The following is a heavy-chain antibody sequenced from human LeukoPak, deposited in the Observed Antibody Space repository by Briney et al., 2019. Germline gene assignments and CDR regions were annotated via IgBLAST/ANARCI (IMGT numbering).Heavy chain of an antibody. CDR2: ISAYNGNT. CDR3: ARDGPTYYDFWSGYYIGY. CDR1: GGTFSSYA. Sequence: GASVKVSCKXSGGTFSSYAISWVRQAPGQGLEWMGWISAYNGNTNYAQKLQGRVTMTTDTSTSTAYMELRSLRSDDTAVYYCARDGPTYYDFWSGYYIGYWGQGTLVTVSS. V-gene: IGHV1-18*01. D-gene: IGHD3-3*01. J-gene: IGHJ4*02.